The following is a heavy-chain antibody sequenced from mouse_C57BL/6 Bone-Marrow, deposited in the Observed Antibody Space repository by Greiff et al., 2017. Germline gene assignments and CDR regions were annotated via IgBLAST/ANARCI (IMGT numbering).Heavy chain of an antibody. CDR3: ARGANWDSFDY. Sequence: VQLQQSGPELVKPGASVKISCKASGYAFSSSWMNWVKQRPGKGLEWIGRIYPGDGDTNYNGKFKGKATLTADKSSSTAYMQLSSLTSEDSAVYFCARGANWDSFDYWGQGTTLTVSS. V-gene: IGHV1-82*01. CDR1: GYAFSSSW. J-gene: IGHJ2*01. CDR2: IYPGDGDT. D-gene: IGHD4-1*01.